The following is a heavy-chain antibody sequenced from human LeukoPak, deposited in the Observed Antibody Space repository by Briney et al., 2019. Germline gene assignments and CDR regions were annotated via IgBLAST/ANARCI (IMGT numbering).Heavy chain of an antibody. CDR1: GTSITTYY. CDR3: ARAYYYGSGSYGLDY. V-gene: IGHV4-59*08. Sequence: PSETLSLTCTVSGTSITTYYWSWIRQSPGQGLEYIGYIYYNGVTNYNPSLKSRVTMSVDTSKNQFSLRLTSVTAADTAVYYCARAYYYGSGSYGLDYWGQGTLVTVSS. J-gene: IGHJ4*02. D-gene: IGHD3-10*01. CDR2: IYYNGVT.